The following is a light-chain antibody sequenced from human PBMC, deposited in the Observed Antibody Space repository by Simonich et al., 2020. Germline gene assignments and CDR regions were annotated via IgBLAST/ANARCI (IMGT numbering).Light chain of an antibody. CDR1: QRVLYSSNNKNY. CDR3: QQYYSTPYT. Sequence: DMVRTQPPDSLAGFLGERATINGKSSQRVLYSSNNKNYLAWYQQKPGQPPKLLIYLASTREAGVPDRFSGSGSGTDFTLTISSLQAEDVAVYYCQQYYSTPYTFGQGTKLEIK. V-gene: IGKV4-1*01. CDR2: LAS. J-gene: IGKJ2*01.